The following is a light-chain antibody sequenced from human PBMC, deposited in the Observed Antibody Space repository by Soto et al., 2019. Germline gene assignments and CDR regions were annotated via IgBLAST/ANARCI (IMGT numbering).Light chain of an antibody. J-gene: IGKJ4*01. Sequence: ENVLTQSPGTLSLSPGERATLSCRASQSISSSYLAWYQQKPGQTPRLLIYHASSRATGIPDRFSGSGSGTDFTLTISRLEPEDFAVYYCQQCGDSLLTFGGGTKVEIK. CDR3: QQCGDSLLT. V-gene: IGKV3-20*01. CDR2: HAS. CDR1: QSISSSY.